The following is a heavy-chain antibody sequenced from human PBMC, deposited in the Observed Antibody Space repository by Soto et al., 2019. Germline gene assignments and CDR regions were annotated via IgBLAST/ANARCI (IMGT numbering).Heavy chain of an antibody. Sequence: PGGSLRLSCAASGFTFSSYSMNWVRQAPGKGLEWVSYISSSSSTIYYADSVKGRFTISRDNAKNSLYLQMNSLRDEDTAVYYCARDFPPSYDYGDYKIGGHFDYWGQGTLVTVSS. V-gene: IGHV3-48*02. D-gene: IGHD4-17*01. CDR1: GFTFSSYS. CDR2: ISSSSSTI. CDR3: ARDFPPSYDYGDYKIGGHFDY. J-gene: IGHJ4*02.